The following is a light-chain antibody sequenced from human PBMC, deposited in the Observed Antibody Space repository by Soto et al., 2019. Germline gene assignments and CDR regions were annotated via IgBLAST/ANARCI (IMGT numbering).Light chain of an antibody. CDR2: AAS. CDR1: QTISIY. J-gene: IGKJ5*01. Sequence: DILMTQSPSALSVSQGDRVTITCRASQTISIYLSWYQQKPGKAPKLLIYAASRLDSGVPSRFSGSGSGTDFTLTISSLQPEDFATYYCQQNYSTPNTFGQGTRLEIK. V-gene: IGKV1-39*01. CDR3: QQNYSTPNT.